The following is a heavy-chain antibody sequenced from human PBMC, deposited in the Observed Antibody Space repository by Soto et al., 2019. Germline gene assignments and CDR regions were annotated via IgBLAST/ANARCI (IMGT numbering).Heavy chain of an antibody. V-gene: IGHV3-30*18. CDR3: AKDLNVKTYVPYGMDV. CDR2: ISDDGHNK. Sequence: QVQLVESGGGVVQPGRSLSLSCAASQLTFNNYAMHWVRQAPGKGLEWVAVISDDGHNKYYADSVRGRFTISRDNSKNTVYLHMNSLRVDDTALYYCAKDLNVKTYVPYGMDVWGQGTTVTVSS. J-gene: IGHJ6*02. CDR1: QLTFNNYA. D-gene: IGHD3-10*02.